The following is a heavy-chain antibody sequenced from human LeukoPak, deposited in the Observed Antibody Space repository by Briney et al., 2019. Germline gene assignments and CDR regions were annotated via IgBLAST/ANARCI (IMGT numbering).Heavy chain of an antibody. V-gene: IGHV4-39*01. CDR3: ARRQLERPWFDY. Sequence: SETLSLTCTVSGGSISSSSYYWGWIRQPPGKGLEWIGSIYHSGSTYYNPSLKSRITISVDTSKNQFSLKLSSVTAADTAVYYCARRQLERPWFDYWGQGTLVTVSS. CDR1: GGSISSSSYY. CDR2: IYHSGST. D-gene: IGHD1-1*01. J-gene: IGHJ4*02.